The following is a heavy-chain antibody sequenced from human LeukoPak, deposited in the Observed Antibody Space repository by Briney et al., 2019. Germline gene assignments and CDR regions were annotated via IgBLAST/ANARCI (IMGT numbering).Heavy chain of an antibody. CDR3: VKVRGYSYGYFDY. J-gene: IGHJ4*02. V-gene: IGHV3-9*01. CDR1: GFTFSSYA. CDR2: ISWNSGII. Sequence: GGSLRLSCAASGFTFSSYAMSWVRQAPGKGLEWVSGISWNSGIIDYADSVKGRFTISRDNAKNSLYLQMNSLRAEDTALYYCVKVRGYSYGYFDYWGQGTLVTVSS. D-gene: IGHD5-18*01.